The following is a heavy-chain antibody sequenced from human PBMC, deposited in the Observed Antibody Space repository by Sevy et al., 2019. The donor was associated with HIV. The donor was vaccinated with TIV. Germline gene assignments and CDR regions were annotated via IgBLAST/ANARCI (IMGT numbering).Heavy chain of an antibody. CDR1: SGSISGSNYY. V-gene: IGHV4-39*01. D-gene: IGHD4-17*01. Sequence: SETLSLTCIVSSGSISGSNYYWGRIRQPPGKGLEWIGSIYKSGSSYYNPSPKTRATLSVDTSQNQFSLKLSSVTAADTAVYFCARQDTGNWFDPWGQGTPVTVSS. CDR3: ARQDTGNWFDP. J-gene: IGHJ5*02. CDR2: IYKSGSS.